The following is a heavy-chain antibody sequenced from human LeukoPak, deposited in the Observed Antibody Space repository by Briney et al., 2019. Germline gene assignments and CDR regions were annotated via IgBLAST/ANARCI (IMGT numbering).Heavy chain of an antibody. D-gene: IGHD1-1*01. V-gene: IGHV4-39*01. CDR1: GGSISSSSYY. CDR2: FYYSEST. J-gene: IGHJ4*02. Sequence: PSETLSLTCTVVSGGSISSSSYYWGWIRQPPGKGLEWIGSFYYSESTYYNPSLKGRVTISTDTSKNQFSLKLSSVTAADTAVYYCARLWRAAIDYGGQGILVTVSS. CDR3: ARLWRAAIDY.